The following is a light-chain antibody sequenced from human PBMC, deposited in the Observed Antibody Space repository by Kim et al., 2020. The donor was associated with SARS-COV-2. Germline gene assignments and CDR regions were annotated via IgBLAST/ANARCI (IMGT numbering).Light chain of an antibody. Sequence: AIRMTQSPSSFSASTGDRVTITCRASQCISSYLAWYQQKPGKAPKLLIYAASTLQSGVPSRFSGSGSGTDFTLTISCLQSEDFATYYCQQYYSYPYTFGQGTKLEI. CDR2: AAS. CDR3: QQYYSYPYT. CDR1: QCISSY. V-gene: IGKV1-8*01. J-gene: IGKJ2*01.